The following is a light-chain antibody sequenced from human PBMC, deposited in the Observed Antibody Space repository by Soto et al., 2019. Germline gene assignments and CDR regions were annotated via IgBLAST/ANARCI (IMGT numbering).Light chain of an antibody. CDR3: QQYNTYS. Sequence: DIQMTQSPSTLSSSVGDRVSITCRASQSLNSWLAWYQQKPGKAPKLLIYKTSTLESGVPSRVSGSGSGTEFTLTISNLQPADFATYYCQQYNTYSFGQGTKLEIK. J-gene: IGKJ2*01. CDR2: KTS. CDR1: QSLNSW. V-gene: IGKV1-5*03.